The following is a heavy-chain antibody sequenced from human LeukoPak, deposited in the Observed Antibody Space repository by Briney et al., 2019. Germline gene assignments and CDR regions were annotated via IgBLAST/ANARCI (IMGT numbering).Heavy chain of an antibody. CDR3: ARGDNSGWRNVYYFDY. J-gene: IGHJ4*02. V-gene: IGHV3-30-3*01. D-gene: IGHD6-19*01. CDR2: ISYDGNTI. CDR1: EFTFSNYA. Sequence: GRSLRLSCAASEFTFSNYAVHCVRPAPGKGLQWVADISYDGNTIHYADSVKGRFTISRDTSKNTLYLQMNSLRAEDTAVYYCARGDNSGWRNVYYFDYWGQGTLVTVSS.